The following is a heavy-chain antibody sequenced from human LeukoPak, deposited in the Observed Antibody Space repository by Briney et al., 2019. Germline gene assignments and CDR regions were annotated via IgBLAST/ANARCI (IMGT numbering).Heavy chain of an antibody. CDR2: IWYDGRNK. CDR1: GFSVTNNY. V-gene: IGHV3-33*08. CDR3: ARVNRGDAFDI. D-gene: IGHD3-16*02. Sequence: PGGSLRLSCAVSGFSVTNNYMSWVRQAPGKGLEWVAVIWYDGRNKFYADSLKGRFTISRDNSKNTLYLQMNSLRAEDTAVYYCARVNRGDAFDIWGQGTLVTVSS. J-gene: IGHJ3*02.